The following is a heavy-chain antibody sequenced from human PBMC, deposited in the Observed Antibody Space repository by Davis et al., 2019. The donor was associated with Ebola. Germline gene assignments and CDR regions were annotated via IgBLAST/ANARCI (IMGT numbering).Heavy chain of an antibody. CDR2: INPNSGGT. V-gene: IGHV1-2*06. D-gene: IGHD3-22*01. CDR1: GYTFTSNY. Sequence: AASVKVSCKASGYTFTSNYMHWVRQAPGQGLEWMGRINPNSGGTNYAQKFQGRVTMTRDTSISTAYMELSRLRSDDTAVYYCARSIVVVIDAFDIWGQGTMVTVSS. CDR3: ARSIVVVIDAFDI. J-gene: IGHJ3*02.